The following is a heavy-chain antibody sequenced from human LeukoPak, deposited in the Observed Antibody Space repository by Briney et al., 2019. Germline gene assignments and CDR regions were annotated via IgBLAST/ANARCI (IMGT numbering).Heavy chain of an antibody. J-gene: IGHJ4*02. CDR2: IKQDGSEK. CDR1: GFTFSSHR. V-gene: IGHV3-7*01. D-gene: IGHD5-12*01. CDR3: ARTDYGYEIDY. Sequence: GGSLRLSCAASGFTFSSHRMSWVRQAPEKGLEWVANIKQDGSEKYYVDSVKGRFTISRDNAKNSLYLQMNSLRAEDTAVYYCARTDYGYEIDYWGQGTLVTVSS.